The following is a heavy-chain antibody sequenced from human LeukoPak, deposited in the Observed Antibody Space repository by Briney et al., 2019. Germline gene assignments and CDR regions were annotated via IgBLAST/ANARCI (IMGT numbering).Heavy chain of an antibody. CDR2: ISSSSSTI. V-gene: IGHV3-48*01. Sequence: AGGSLRLSCAASGFTFSSYSMNWVRQAPGKGQEWVSYISSSSSTIYYADSVKGRFTISRDNAKNSLYLQMNSLRAEDTAVYYCARDLVGDYWGQGTLVTVSS. CDR3: ARDLVGDY. D-gene: IGHD3-10*01. CDR1: GFTFSSYS. J-gene: IGHJ4*02.